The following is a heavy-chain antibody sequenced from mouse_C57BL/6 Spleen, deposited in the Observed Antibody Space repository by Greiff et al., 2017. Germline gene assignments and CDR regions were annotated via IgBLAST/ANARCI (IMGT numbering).Heavy chain of an antibody. V-gene: IGHV1-47*01. D-gene: IGHD2-4*01. CDR2: FHPYNDDT. CDR1: GYTFTTYP. CDR3: ARRGYDYDEGGYYFDY. J-gene: IGHJ2*01. Sequence: VKLQESGAELVKPGASVKMSCKASGYTFTTYPIEWMKQNHGKSLEWIGNFHPYNDDTKYNEKFKGKATLTVEKSSSTVYLELSRLTSDDSAVYYCARRGYDYDEGGYYFDYWGQGTTLTVSS.